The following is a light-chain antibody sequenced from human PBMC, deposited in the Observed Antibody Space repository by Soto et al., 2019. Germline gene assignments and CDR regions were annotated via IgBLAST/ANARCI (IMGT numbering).Light chain of an antibody. V-gene: IGKV3-15*01. CDR2: GAS. Sequence: EIEMTQSPATLSLAPGERVTLSCRASESVSTNLAWYQQKAGQAPRLLIYGASTRATGIPARFSGSGSGTEFTLTISSLEHEDSAVYYCQQRHMWTITFGQGTRLEIK. J-gene: IGKJ5*01. CDR1: ESVSTN. CDR3: QQRHMWTIT.